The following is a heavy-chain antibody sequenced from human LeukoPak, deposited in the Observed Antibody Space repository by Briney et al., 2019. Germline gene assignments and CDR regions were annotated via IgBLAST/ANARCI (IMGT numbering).Heavy chain of an antibody. J-gene: IGHJ4*02. CDR1: GFTFSSYW. V-gene: IGHV3-74*01. Sequence: GGSLRLSCAASGFTFSSYWMHRVRQAPGKGLVWVSRINSDGSSTSYADSVKGRFTISRDNAKNTLYLQMNSLRAEDTAVYYCARVVAATTTTMHYWGQGTLVTVSS. D-gene: IGHD2-15*01. CDR2: INSDGSST. CDR3: ARVVAATTTTMHY.